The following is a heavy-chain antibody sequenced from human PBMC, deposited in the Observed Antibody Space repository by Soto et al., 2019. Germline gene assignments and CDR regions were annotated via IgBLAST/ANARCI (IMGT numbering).Heavy chain of an antibody. Sequence: SETLSLTCTVSGASIISCEHYWSWIRQAPGKGLEWIGYIYYSGSTNYNPSLKSRVTISVDTSKNQFSLKLSSVTAADTAVYYCARHRYSYGVYYFDYWGQGTLVTVSS. V-gene: IGHV4-61*08. J-gene: IGHJ4*02. CDR3: ARHRYSYGVYYFDY. CDR1: GASIISCEHY. D-gene: IGHD5-18*01. CDR2: IYYSGST.